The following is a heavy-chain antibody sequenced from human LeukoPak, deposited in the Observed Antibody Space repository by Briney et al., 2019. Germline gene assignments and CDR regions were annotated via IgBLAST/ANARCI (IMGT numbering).Heavy chain of an antibody. V-gene: IGHV4-4*07. CDR1: GGSVSGYS. CDR2: IYTSGIT. D-gene: IGHD2-21*02. J-gene: IGHJ4*02. Sequence: SETLSLTCTVSGGSVSGYSWNWIRQPAGKGLEWIGRIYTSGITNYNPSLKSRVTMSVDTSNNQFSLKLTSVTAADTAVYYCARANSDQFYYFDYWGQGTLVTVSS. CDR3: ARANSDQFYYFDY.